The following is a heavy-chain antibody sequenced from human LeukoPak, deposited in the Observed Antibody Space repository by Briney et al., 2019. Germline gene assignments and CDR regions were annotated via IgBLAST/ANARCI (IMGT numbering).Heavy chain of an antibody. CDR3: ARDPDYGDYGRGDYYYGMDV. V-gene: IGHV1-46*01. Sequence: ASVKVSCKASGYTFTNYYMQWVRQAPGEGLEWVGIINASGGGTRYAQKFQGRVTMTRDTSTNTVYMEMSSLRSEDTAVYYCARDPDYGDYGRGDYYYGMDVWGQGTTVIVSS. D-gene: IGHD4-17*01. CDR1: GYTFTNYY. CDR2: INASGGGT. J-gene: IGHJ6*02.